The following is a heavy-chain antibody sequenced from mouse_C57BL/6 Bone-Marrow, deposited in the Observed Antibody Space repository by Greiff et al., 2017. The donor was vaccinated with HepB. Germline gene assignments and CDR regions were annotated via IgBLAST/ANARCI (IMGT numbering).Heavy chain of an antibody. CDR3: ARGYYGSSWFAY. V-gene: IGHV14-3*01. Sequence: VQLQQSVAELVRPGASVKLSCTASGFNIKNTYMHWVKQRPEQGLEWIGRIDPANGNNKYAPKFQGKDTITADTSTNPAYLQSSSLTSEDTAIYYCARGYYGSSWFAYWGQGTLVTVSA. D-gene: IGHD1-1*01. CDR1: GFNIKNTY. CDR2: IDPANGNN. J-gene: IGHJ3*01.